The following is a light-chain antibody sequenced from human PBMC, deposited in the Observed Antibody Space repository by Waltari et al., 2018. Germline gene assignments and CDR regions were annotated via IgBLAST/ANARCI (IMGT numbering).Light chain of an antibody. CDR2: DVS. J-gene: IGLJ2*01. CDR3: SSYTSRSSII. CDR1: SSDVGGYNF. V-gene: IGLV2-14*01. Sequence: QSALTQPASVSGSPGQSITISCTGTSSDVGGYNFVSWYQLHPGKAPKLIIYDVSKRPSGVSNRFSGSKSGNTASLTISGLQAEDEADYYCSSYTSRSSIIFGGGTKLTVL.